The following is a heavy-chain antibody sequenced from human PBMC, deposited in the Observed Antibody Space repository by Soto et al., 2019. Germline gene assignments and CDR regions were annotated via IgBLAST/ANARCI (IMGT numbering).Heavy chain of an antibody. D-gene: IGHD2-15*01. J-gene: IGHJ4*02. V-gene: IGHV3-7*01. CDR2: INPEGNAK. CDR3: AAWDISNI. Sequence: GSLRLSCSGFGFSINTYWMNWIRQTPGKGLEWVANINPEGNAKTYVDPVKGRFFVSRDNTRNSLDLQMTSLRVEDSAIYFCAAWDISNIWGQGILVTVSS. CDR1: GFSINTYW.